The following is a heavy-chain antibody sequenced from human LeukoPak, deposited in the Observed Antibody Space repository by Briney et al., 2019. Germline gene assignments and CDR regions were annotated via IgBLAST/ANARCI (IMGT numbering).Heavy chain of an antibody. CDR1: GFTFDDYG. CDR3: ARATYFYYMDV. Sequence: GGSLRLPCAASGFTFDDYGMSWVRQDPGKGLEWVSGINWNGDSTGYADSVKGRFTISRDNAKNSLYLQMNSLRAEDTALYYCARATYFYYMDVWGKGTTVTVSS. J-gene: IGHJ6*03. V-gene: IGHV3-20*04. CDR2: INWNGDST.